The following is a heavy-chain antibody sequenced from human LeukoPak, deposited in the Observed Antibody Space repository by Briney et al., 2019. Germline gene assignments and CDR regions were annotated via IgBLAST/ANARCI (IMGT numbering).Heavy chain of an antibody. D-gene: IGHD4-17*01. CDR3: ARYYGAHIFDY. CDR2: IYHSGST. CDR1: GGFISSGGYS. V-gene: IGHV4-30-2*01. Sequence: SETLSLTCAVSGGFISSGGYSWSWIRQPPGKGLEWIGYIYHSGSTYYNPSLKSRVTISVDRSKNQFSLKLSSVTAADTAVYYCARYYGAHIFDYWGQGTLVTVSS. J-gene: IGHJ4*02.